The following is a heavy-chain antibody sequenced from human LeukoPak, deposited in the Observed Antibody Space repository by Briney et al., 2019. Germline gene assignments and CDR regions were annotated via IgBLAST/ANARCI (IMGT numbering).Heavy chain of an antibody. J-gene: IGHJ5*02. CDR1: GYSFPNYW. V-gene: IGHV5-51*01. Sequence: GESLKISCKGSGYSFPNYWIGWVRQMPGKGLGWIGIIYPGDSHTRYSPSFQDQVTISVDKSISTAYLQWSSLKASDTAMYYCARGPYAYTSSATLGSYNWFEPWGQGSLVTVSS. CDR3: ARGPYAYTSSATLGSYNWFEP. D-gene: IGHD2-2*02. CDR2: IYPGDSHT.